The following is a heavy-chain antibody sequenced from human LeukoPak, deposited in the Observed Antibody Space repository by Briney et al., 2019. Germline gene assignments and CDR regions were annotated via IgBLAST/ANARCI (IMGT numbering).Heavy chain of an antibody. CDR3: ARGGQLLLPYYFDY. Sequence: SETLSLVCTVSGGSISSYYWRWLRPPPGKGLVCIGYIYYSGSNNYNPSRKTRFTISVDTSKNQFSPKLSSVTAADTAVYYCARGGQLLLPYYFDYWGQGTLVTVSS. V-gene: IGHV4-59*01. CDR2: IYYSGSN. CDR1: GGSISSYY. D-gene: IGHD2-2*01. J-gene: IGHJ4*02.